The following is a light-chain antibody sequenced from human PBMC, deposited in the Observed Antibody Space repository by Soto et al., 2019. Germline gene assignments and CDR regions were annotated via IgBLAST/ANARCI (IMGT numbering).Light chain of an antibody. Sequence: DTQISQSPASLSASVGDRVTVTCRASQSISNHLNWYQQKPGKAPKLLIYAASTLQSGVPSRFSGSGSGTDFTLTISCLQSEDFATYYCQQYYSYPRTFGQGTKVDI. CDR3: QQYYSYPRT. CDR2: AAS. V-gene: IGKV1-17*01. J-gene: IGKJ1*01. CDR1: QSISNH.